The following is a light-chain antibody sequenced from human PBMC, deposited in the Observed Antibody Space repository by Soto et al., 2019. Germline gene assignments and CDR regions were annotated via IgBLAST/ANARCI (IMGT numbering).Light chain of an antibody. V-gene: IGLV2-14*01. CDR1: SSDCGDYNY. J-gene: IGLJ1*01. CDR2: EVS. CDR3: NSYATGSTRV. Sequence: QSVLTQPASVSGSPGQSITISCTGSSSDCGDYNYVSWSQQRPGKAPKVLISEVSNRPSGVSNRFSGSKSGNTASLTISGLQAEDEADYYCNSYATGSTRVFGTGTKVTVL.